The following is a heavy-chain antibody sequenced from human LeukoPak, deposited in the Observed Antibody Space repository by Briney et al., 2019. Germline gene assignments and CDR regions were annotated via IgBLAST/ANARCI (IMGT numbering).Heavy chain of an antibody. CDR1: GFTFSSYG. D-gene: IGHD3-10*01. V-gene: IGHV3-23*01. CDR3: AKSEAFNPYRSGSIVGHFEY. J-gene: IGHJ4*02. Sequence: GGSLRLSCAVSGFTFSSYGMSWVRQAPGKGLEWVSVISGSGDSTYYGDSVKGRVTISRDNSKNTLDLQMNSLRAEDTAVYYCAKSEAFNPYRSGSIVGHFEYWGQGTLVTVSS. CDR2: ISGSGDST.